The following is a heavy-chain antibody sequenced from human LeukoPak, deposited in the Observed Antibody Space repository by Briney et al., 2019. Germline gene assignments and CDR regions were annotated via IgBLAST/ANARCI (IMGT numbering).Heavy chain of an antibody. CDR1: GFTVSSNY. CDR2: IYSGGST. J-gene: IGHJ4*02. Sequence: QPGGSLRLSCAASGFTVSSNYMSWVRQAPGKGLEWVSVIYSGGSTYYADSVKGRFTISRDNSKNTLYLQMNSLRVEDTAVYYCARDYYDILTGYYNFDYWGQGTLVTVSS. CDR3: ARDYYDILTGYYNFDY. D-gene: IGHD3-9*01. V-gene: IGHV3-53*01.